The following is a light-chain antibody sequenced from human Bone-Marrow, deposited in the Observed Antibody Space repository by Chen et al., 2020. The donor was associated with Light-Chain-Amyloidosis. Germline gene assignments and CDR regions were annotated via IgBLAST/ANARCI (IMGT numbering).Light chain of an antibody. Sequence: SYVLAQPPSVSVAPGQTARITCGGDTIGGRSVHWYHQRPGQAPVLVVYDDSDRPSGIPERFSGSNSGNTATLTITRVEAGDEADYYCQVWDSGSDHVVLGGGTKLTVL. CDR2: DDS. V-gene: IGLV3-21*02. CDR1: TIGGRS. CDR3: QVWDSGSDHVV. J-gene: IGLJ2*01.